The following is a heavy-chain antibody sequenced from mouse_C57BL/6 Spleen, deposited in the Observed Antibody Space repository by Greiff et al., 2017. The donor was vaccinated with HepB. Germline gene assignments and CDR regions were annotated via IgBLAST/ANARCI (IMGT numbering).Heavy chain of an antibody. V-gene: IGHV5-17*01. CDR2: ISSGSSTI. D-gene: IGHD1-1*01. Sequence: EVQVVESGGGLVKPGGSLKLSCAASGFTFSDYGMHWVRQAPEKGLEWVAYISSGSSTIYYADTVKGRFTISRYNAKNTLILQMTSLRSEDTAMYYCARRPKVVGAIDYWGQGTSVTVSS. CDR1: GFTFSDYG. CDR3: ARRPKVVGAIDY. J-gene: IGHJ4*01.